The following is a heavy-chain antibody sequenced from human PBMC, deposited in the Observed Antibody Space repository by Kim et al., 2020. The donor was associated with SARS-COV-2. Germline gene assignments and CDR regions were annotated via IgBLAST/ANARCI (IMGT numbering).Heavy chain of an antibody. V-gene: IGHV4-39*01. CDR1: GGSISSSSYY. Sequence: SETLSLTCTVSGGSISSSSYYWGWIRQPPGKGLEWIGSIYYSGSTYYNPSLKSRVTISVDTSKNQFSLKLSSVTAADTAVYYCARRRAAAQVGFDPWGQGTLVTVSS. J-gene: IGHJ5*02. D-gene: IGHD6-13*01. CDR2: IYYSGST. CDR3: ARRRAAAQVGFDP.